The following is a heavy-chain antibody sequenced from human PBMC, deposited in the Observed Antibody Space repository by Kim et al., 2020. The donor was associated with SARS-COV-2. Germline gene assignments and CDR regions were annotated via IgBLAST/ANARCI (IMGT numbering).Heavy chain of an antibody. CDR2: ISSSSSTI. CDR3: ARLSSWRRRDAFDI. CDR1: GFTFSSYS. J-gene: IGHJ3*02. V-gene: IGHV3-48*02. Sequence: GGSLRLSCAASGFTFSSYSMNWVRQAPGKGLEWVSYISSSSSTIYYADSVKGRFTISRDNAKNSLYLQMNSLRDEDTAVYYCARLSSWRRRDAFDIWGQGTMVTVSS. D-gene: IGHD6-13*01.